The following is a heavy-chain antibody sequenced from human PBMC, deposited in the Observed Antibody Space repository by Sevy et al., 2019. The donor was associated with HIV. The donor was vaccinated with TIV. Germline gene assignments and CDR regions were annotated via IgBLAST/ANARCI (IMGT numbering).Heavy chain of an antibody. CDR3: ARDKQQLRNLPARRFDP. D-gene: IGHD6-13*01. J-gene: IGHJ5*02. Sequence: ASVKVSCKAYGYTFASYGISWVRQAPGQGLEWMGWISAFSGTTNYAQKFQGRVTMTTDTSTASAYMELTSLRSDDTAVYYCARDKQQLRNLPARRFDPWGQGTLVTVSS. CDR2: ISAFSGTT. CDR1: GYTFASYG. V-gene: IGHV1-18*01.